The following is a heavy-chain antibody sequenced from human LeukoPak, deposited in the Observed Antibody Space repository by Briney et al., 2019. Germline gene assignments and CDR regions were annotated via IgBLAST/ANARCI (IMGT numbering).Heavy chain of an antibody. CDR2: ISAYNGNT. CDR3: ARAVVVAPVGYYSYMDV. V-gene: IGHV1-18*01. D-gene: IGHD2-15*01. Sequence: ASVKVSCKASGYTFTSYGISWVRQAPGQGLEWMGWISAYNGNTNYAQKLQGRVTMTTDTSTSTAYMELRSLRSDDTAVYYCARAVVVAPVGYYSYMDVWGKGTTVTVSS. CDR1: GYTFTSYG. J-gene: IGHJ6*03.